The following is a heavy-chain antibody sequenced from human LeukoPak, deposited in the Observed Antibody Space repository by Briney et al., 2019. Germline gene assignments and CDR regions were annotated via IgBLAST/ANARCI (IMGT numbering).Heavy chain of an antibody. CDR3: ARDGSSGSGDY. CDR2: INPSGGTT. CDR1: GYTFTSYH. D-gene: IGHD3-22*01. Sequence: ASVKVSCKASGYTFTSYHMHWVRQAPGQGLEWMGMINPSGGTTSYAPKFQGRVTMTRDTSTSTVYMELSSLRSEDTAVYYCARDGSSGSGDYWGQGALVAVSS. V-gene: IGHV1-46*01. J-gene: IGHJ4*02.